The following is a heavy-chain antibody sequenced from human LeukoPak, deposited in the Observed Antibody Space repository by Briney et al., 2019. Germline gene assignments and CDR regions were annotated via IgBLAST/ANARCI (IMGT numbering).Heavy chain of an antibody. CDR3: ESSGYDFWSGDYPFDY. D-gene: IGHD3-3*01. CDR1: GGTFSSYS. V-gene: IGHV1-69*13. J-gene: IGHJ4*02. CDR2: IIPIFGTT. Sequence: ASVKVSCKASGGTFSSYSISWVRQAPGQGLEWMGGIIPIFGTTNYAQKFQGRVTITADESTGTAYMELSSLRSEDTAVYYCESSGYDFWSGDYPFDYWGQGTLVTVSS.